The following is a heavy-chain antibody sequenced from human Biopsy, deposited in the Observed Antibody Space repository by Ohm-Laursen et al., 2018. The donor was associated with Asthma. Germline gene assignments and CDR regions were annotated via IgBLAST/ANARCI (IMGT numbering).Heavy chain of an antibody. J-gene: IGHJ4*02. CDR2: IHYSGST. D-gene: IGHD2-15*01. Sequence: SETLSLTCTVSGVSIRSYYWTGIRQPPGKGLEWIGNIHYSGSTYSNPSLKSRVTISVDTSKKQISLRLSSVIAADTAVYHCAGFCSGGNCPDHWGQGTLVTVSS. V-gene: IGHV4-59*01. CDR1: GVSIRSYY. CDR3: AGFCSGGNCPDH.